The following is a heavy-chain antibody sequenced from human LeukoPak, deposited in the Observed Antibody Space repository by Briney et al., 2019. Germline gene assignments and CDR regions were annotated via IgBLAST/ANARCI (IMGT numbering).Heavy chain of an antibody. J-gene: IGHJ4*02. CDR1: GYTFTGYY. CDR3: AVTGTAVAGTFDY. Sequence: SVKVSCKASGYTFTGYYMHWVRQAPGQGLEWMGRINPNSGGTNYAQKFQGRVTMTRDTSISTAYMELSRLRSDDTAVYYCAVTGTAVAGTFDYWGQGTLVTVSS. D-gene: IGHD6-19*01. V-gene: IGHV1-2*06. CDR2: INPNSGGT.